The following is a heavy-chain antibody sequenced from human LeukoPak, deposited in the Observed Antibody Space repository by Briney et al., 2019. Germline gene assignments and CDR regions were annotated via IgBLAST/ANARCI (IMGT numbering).Heavy chain of an antibody. CDR1: GGSISSGTHY. CDR2: IYYTGIT. CDR3: AASSGVTLGPF. Sequence: SETQSLSCTVSGGSISSGTHYYSWIRQHPGKGVEWIGYIYYTGITSYNPSLRGRVSMSVDTSMNQVSLKVTSLTAADTAVYYCAASSGVTLGPFWGQGALVTVSS. D-gene: IGHD4/OR15-4a*01. J-gene: IGHJ4*02. V-gene: IGHV4-31*03.